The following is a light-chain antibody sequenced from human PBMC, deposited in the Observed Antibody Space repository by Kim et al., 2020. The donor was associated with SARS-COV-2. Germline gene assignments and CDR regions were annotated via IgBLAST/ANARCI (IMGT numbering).Light chain of an antibody. V-gene: IGKV3-15*01. CDR2: GAS. J-gene: IGKJ2*01. Sequence: SVSPGERATLSCRASQSVSSNLAWYQQKPGQAPRLVMYGASTRGTGIPARFSGSGSGTEFTLTISSLQSEDFAVFYCQQYNNWPYTFGQGTKLEI. CDR1: QSVSSN. CDR3: QQYNNWPYT.